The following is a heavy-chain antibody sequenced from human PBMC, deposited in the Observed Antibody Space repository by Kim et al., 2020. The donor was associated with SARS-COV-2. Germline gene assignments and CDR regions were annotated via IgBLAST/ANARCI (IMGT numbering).Heavy chain of an antibody. CDR1: GGSISSYY. CDR2: IYTSGST. D-gene: IGHD2-2*01. V-gene: IGHV4-4*07. Sequence: SDTLSLTCTVSGGSISSYYWSWIRQPAGKGLEWIGRIYTSGSTNYNPSLKSRVTMSVDTSKNQFSLKLSSVTAADTAVYYCARGVVPAANYYYYMDVWGKGTTVTVSS. CDR3: ARGVVPAANYYYYMDV. J-gene: IGHJ6*03.